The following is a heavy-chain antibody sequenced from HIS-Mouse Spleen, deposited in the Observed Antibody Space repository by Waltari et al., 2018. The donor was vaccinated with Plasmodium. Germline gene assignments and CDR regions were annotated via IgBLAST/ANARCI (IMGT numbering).Heavy chain of an antibody. D-gene: IGHD7-27*01. Sequence: EVQLLESGGGLVQPGGSLSLSCAASGFTFSSCAMRWARPGPGKGQEWVSAISGSGGSTYYADSVKGRFTISRDNSKNTLYLQMNSLRAEDTAVYYCAKENWDLGVYYFDYWGQGTLVTVSS. V-gene: IGHV3-23*01. CDR1: GFTFSSCA. J-gene: IGHJ4*02. CDR3: AKENWDLGVYYFDY. CDR2: ISGSGGST.